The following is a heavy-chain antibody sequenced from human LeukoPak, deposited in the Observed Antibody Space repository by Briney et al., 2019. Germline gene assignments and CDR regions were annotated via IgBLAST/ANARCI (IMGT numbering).Heavy chain of an antibody. Sequence: GASVNVSCKASGYTFTSYGISWVRQAPGQGLEWMGWISAYNGNTNYAQKLQGRVTMTTDTSTSTAYMELRSLRSDDTAVYYCARAYSSGWYVSWFDPWGQGTLVTVSS. J-gene: IGHJ5*02. CDR1: GYTFTSYG. CDR3: ARAYSSGWYVSWFDP. V-gene: IGHV1-18*01. CDR2: ISAYNGNT. D-gene: IGHD6-19*01.